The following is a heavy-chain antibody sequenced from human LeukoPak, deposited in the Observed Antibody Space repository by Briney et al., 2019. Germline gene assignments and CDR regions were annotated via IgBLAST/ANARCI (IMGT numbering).Heavy chain of an antibody. J-gene: IGHJ4*02. Sequence: GGSLRLSCAASGFNFSAYGMHWVRQAPGKGLEWVTFIRYDGNIKYYADSVKGRFTISRDNSKNTLDLRMNSLRVEDTAVYYCAKPTSLKDANYGLTVTNYWGQGILVTVSS. CDR1: GFNFSAYG. V-gene: IGHV3-30*02. D-gene: IGHD3-10*01. CDR3: AKPTSLKDANYGLTVTNY. CDR2: IRYDGNIK.